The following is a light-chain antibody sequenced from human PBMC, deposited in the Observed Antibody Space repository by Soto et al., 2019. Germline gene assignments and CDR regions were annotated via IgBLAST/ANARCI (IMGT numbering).Light chain of an antibody. Sequence: QSALTQPASVSGSPGQSITISCTGTSSDVGGYNYVSWYQQDPGKAPKLMIYDVSNRPSGVSNRFSGSKSGNTASLTISGLQAEYEADYYCSSYTSSSTLDVFGTGTKVTVL. CDR2: DVS. CDR1: SSDVGGYNY. CDR3: SSYTSSSTLDV. J-gene: IGLJ1*01. V-gene: IGLV2-14*01.